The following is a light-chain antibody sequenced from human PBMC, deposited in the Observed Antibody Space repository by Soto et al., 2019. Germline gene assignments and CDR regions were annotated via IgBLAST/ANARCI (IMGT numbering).Light chain of an antibody. CDR2: DAS. CDR1: QSVRSY. J-gene: IGKJ5*01. Sequence: VLSQSPATLSLPPGESATLYCRASQSVRSYLAWYQQKPGQAPRLLIYDASNRATGIPARFSGSGSGTDFTLTIDNLEPEDFAIYYCQQRSNWPPITFGQGTRLEIK. CDR3: QQRSNWPPIT. V-gene: IGKV3-11*01.